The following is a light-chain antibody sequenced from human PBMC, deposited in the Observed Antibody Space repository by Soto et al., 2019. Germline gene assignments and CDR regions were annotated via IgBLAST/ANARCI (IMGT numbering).Light chain of an antibody. J-gene: IGKJ5*01. V-gene: IGKV3-11*01. CDR3: QQRSNWPPIT. CDR1: QSVSSY. CDR2: DAS. Sequence: EIVLTQSPATLSLSAGERATLSCRASQSVSSYSAWYQQKPGQAPRLLIYDASNRATGIPARFSGSGSGTDFTLTISSLEPEDFAVYYCQQRSNWPPITFGQGTRLEIK.